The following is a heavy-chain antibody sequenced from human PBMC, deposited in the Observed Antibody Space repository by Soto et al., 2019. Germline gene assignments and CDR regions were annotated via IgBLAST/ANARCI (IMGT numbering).Heavy chain of an antibody. V-gene: IGHV4-59*12. CDR2: IYYSGST. J-gene: IGHJ6*02. Sequence: PSETLSLTCTVSGGSISSYYWSWIRQPPGKGLEWIGYIYYSGSTNYNPSLKSRVTISVDTSKNQFSLKLSSVTAADTAVYYCARDQLGRGYSYYYYYGMDVWGQGTTVTVSS. D-gene: IGHD5-18*01. CDR3: ARDQLGRGYSYYYYYGMDV. CDR1: GGSISSYY.